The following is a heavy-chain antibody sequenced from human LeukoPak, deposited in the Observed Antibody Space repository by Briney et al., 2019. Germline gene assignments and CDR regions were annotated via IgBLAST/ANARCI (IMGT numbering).Heavy chain of an antibody. Sequence: SETLSLTCTVSGGSISSYYWSWIRQPPGKGLEWIGDIYYSGSTNYNPSLKSRVTISVDPSKNQFSLKLSSVTAADTAVYYCARDTATTGFDPWGQGTLVTVSS. CDR1: GGSISSYY. CDR2: IYYSGST. D-gene: IGHD1-14*01. V-gene: IGHV4-59*01. J-gene: IGHJ5*02. CDR3: ARDTATTGFDP.